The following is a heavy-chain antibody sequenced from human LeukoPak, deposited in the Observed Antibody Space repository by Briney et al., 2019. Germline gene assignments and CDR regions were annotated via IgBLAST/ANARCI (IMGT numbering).Heavy chain of an antibody. V-gene: IGHV4-39*07. D-gene: IGHD3-22*01. CDR3: ARGLYYDSSGHDY. CDR1: GGSISSSDYY. J-gene: IGHJ4*02. CDR2: IYYSVTT. Sequence: SETLSLTCTVSGGSISSSDYYWGWIRQPPGKGLEWIGSIYYSVTTYYNPSLKSRVTISVDTSKNQFSLKLSSVTAADTAVYYCARGLYYDSSGHDYWGQGTLVTVSS.